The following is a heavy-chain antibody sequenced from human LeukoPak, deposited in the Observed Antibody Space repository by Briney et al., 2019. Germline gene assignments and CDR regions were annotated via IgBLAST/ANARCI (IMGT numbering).Heavy chain of an antibody. D-gene: IGHD3-16*01. CDR1: GGSISSYY. Sequence: SETLSLTCTVSGGSISSYYWSWIRQPPGKGLEWIGYIYYSGSTNYNPSLKSRDTISVDTSKNQFSLKLSSVTAADTAVYYCARDSISWGFDPRGQGTLVTVSS. CDR2: IYYSGST. J-gene: IGHJ5*02. V-gene: IGHV4-59*01. CDR3: ARDSISWGFDP.